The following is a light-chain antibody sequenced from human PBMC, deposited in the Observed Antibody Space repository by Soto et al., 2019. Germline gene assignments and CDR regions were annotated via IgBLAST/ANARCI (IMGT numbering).Light chain of an antibody. J-gene: IGKJ3*01. CDR3: QQYGSSFT. Sequence: EIVLTQSPGTLSLSPGERATLSCRASQSVTNNYLAWYRQKPGQAPRLLIYAASSRAAGTPDRFSGSGSGTDFTLTISRLEPEDCAVYYCQQYGSSFTFGPGTKVDIK. V-gene: IGKV3-20*01. CDR2: AAS. CDR1: QSVTNNY.